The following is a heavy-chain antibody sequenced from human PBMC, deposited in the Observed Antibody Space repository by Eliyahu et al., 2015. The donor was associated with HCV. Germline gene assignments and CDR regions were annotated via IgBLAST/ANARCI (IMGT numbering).Heavy chain of an antibody. CDR1: XXSISSGGYX. D-gene: IGHD6-6*01. CDR2: IYYSGST. Sequence: QVQLQESGPGLVKPSQTLSLTCTXSXXSISSGGYXWSWIRQHPGKGLEWIGYIYYSGSTYYNPSLKSRVTISVDTSKNQFSLKLSSVTAADTAVYYCARGRYFYSSSGNWFDPWGQGTLVTVSS. CDR3: ARGRYFYSSSGNWFDP. V-gene: IGHV4-31*03. J-gene: IGHJ5*02.